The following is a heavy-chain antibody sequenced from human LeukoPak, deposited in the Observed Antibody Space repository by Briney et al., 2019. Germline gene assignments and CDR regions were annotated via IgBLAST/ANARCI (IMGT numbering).Heavy chain of an antibody. V-gene: IGHV4-38-2*02. CDR2: IYHSGST. D-gene: IGHD6-19*01. Sequence: SETLSLTCTVSGYSISSGYYWGWIRPPPGKGLEWIGNIYHSGSTYYNPSLKTRVTISVDTSKNQFSLKLSSVTAADTAVYYCARGGRRQWLARGDYWGQGTLVTVSS. CDR3: ARGGRRQWLARGDY. CDR1: GYSISSGYY. J-gene: IGHJ4*02.